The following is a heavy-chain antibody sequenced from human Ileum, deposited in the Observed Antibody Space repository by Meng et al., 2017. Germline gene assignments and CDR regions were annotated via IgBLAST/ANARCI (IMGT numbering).Heavy chain of an antibody. Sequence: GGSLRLSCAASGFTFSSYEMNWVRQAPGKGLEWVSYISSSGSTIYYADSVKGRFTISRDNATNSLYLQMNSLRAEDTAVYYCARDSDSSSWYTPRLDYWGQGTLVTVSS. CDR3: ARDSDSSSWYTPRLDY. CDR2: ISSSGSTI. J-gene: IGHJ4*02. D-gene: IGHD6-13*01. V-gene: IGHV3-48*03. CDR1: GFTFSSYE.